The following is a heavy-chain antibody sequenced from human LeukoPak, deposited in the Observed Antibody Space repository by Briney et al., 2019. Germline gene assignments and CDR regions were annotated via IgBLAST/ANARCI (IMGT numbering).Heavy chain of an antibody. CDR1: GFTFSSYG. V-gene: IGHV3-30*18. D-gene: IGHD3-22*01. J-gene: IGHJ4*02. CDR3: AKDLGVVVITQYFDY. Sequence: GGSLRLSCAASGFTFSSYGMHWVRQAPGKGLEWVAVISYDGSNKYHADSVKGRFTISRDNSKNTLYLQMNSLRAEDTAVYYCAKDLGVVVITQYFDYWGQGTLVTVSS. CDR2: ISYDGSNK.